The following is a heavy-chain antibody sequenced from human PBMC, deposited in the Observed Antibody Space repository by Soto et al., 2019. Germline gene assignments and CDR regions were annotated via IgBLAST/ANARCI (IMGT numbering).Heavy chain of an antibody. D-gene: IGHD3-22*01. CDR2: INPRGGST. CDR3: ARDSGDSSGYIFDY. J-gene: IGHJ4*02. Sequence: ASVKVSCKASGYTFNSYYMHWVRQAPGQGLEWMGTINPRGGSTSYAQQFQGTVTMTSDTSTRTVYMELSSLRSEDTAVYYCARDSGDSSGYIFDYWGQGTRVT. CDR1: GYTFNSYY. V-gene: IGHV1-46*02.